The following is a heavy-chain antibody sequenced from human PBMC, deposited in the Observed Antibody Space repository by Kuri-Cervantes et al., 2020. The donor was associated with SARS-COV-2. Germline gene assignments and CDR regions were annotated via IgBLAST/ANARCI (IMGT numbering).Heavy chain of an antibody. Sequence: GESLKISCSASGFTFSSYAMHWVRQAPGKGLEYVSAISSNGGSTYYADSVKGRFTISRDNSKNTLYLQMSSLRAEDTAAYYCVKSSYGGSSSWPDYWGQGTLVPSPQ. CDR3: VKSSYGGSSSWPDY. D-gene: IGHD6-13*01. V-gene: IGHV3-64D*06. J-gene: IGHJ4*02. CDR2: ISSNGGST. CDR1: GFTFSSYA.